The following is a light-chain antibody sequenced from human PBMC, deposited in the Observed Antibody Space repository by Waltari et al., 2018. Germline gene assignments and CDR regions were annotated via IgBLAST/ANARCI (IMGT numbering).Light chain of an antibody. CDR3: QHYVRLPVT. J-gene: IGKJ1*01. Sequence: EIVLTQSPGTLSLSPGERANLSCRASQSVGRSLAWYQQKPGQAPRLLIYDASTRATGIPDRFSGSGSGTDFSLSISRLAPDDLAVYYCQHYVRLPVTFGQGTKVEFK. V-gene: IGKV3-20*01. CDR2: DAS. CDR1: QSVGRS.